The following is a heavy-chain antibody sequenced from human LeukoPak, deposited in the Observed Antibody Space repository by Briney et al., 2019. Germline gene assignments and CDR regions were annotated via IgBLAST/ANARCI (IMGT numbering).Heavy chain of an antibody. CDR3: ARGGLGAFDI. CDR1: GSTFSSYA. J-gene: IGHJ3*02. Sequence: GGSLRLSCAASGSTFSSYAMHWVRQAPGKGLEWVAVISYDGSNKYYADSVKGRFTISRDNSKNTLYLQMNSLRAEDTAVYYCARGGLGAFDIWGQGTMVTVSS. V-gene: IGHV3-30-3*01. CDR2: ISYDGSNK.